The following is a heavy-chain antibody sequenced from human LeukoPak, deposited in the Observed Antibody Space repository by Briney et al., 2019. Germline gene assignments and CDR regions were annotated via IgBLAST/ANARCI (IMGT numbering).Heavy chain of an antibody. CDR3: ARSDILTGPPYYFDY. CDR2: ISSSSSYI. CDR1: GFTFSSYS. J-gene: IGHJ4*02. D-gene: IGHD3-9*01. V-gene: IGHV3-21*01. Sequence: GGSLRLSCAASGFTFSSYSMNWVRQAPGKGLEWVSSISSSSSYIYYADSVKGRFTISRDNAKNSLYLQMNSLRAEDTAVYYCARSDILTGPPYYFDYWGQGTLFTVSS.